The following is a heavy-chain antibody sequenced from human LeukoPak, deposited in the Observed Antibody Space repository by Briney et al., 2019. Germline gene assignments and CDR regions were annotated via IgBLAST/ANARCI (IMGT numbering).Heavy chain of an antibody. CDR3: ARGQVIVATVDY. D-gene: IGHD5-12*01. Sequence: ASVKVSCKPSGYTFTSYDINWVRQATGPGLEWMGWMNPNSGNTGYAQKFQGRVTMTRNTSISTAYMELSSLRSEDTAVYYCARGQVIVATVDYWGQGTLVTVSS. CDR1: GYTFTSYD. J-gene: IGHJ4*02. CDR2: MNPNSGNT. V-gene: IGHV1-8*01.